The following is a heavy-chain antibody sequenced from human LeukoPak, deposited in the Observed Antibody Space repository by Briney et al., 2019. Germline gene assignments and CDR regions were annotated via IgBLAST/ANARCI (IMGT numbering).Heavy chain of an antibody. CDR1: GYIFTSYY. CDR3: ARAWSTGVYYFDY. D-gene: IGHD5/OR15-5a*01. Sequence: ASVKVSCKASGYIFTSYYMHWVRQAPGQGLEWMGIINPSGGSTSYAQKFQGRVTMTRDMSTSTVYMELSSLRSEDTAVYYCARAWSTGVYYFDYWGQGTLVTVSS. J-gene: IGHJ4*02. CDR2: INPSGGST. V-gene: IGHV1-46*01.